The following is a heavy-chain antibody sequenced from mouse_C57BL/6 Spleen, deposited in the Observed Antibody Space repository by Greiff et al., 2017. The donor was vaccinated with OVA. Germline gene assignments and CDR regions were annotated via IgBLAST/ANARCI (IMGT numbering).Heavy chain of an antibody. V-gene: IGHV1-50*01. CDR3: ARGITTVVALYAMDY. D-gene: IGHD1-1*01. CDR1: GYTFTSYW. J-gene: IGHJ4*01. CDR2: IDPSDSYT. Sequence: QVQLKQPGAELVKPGASVKLSCKASGYTFTSYWMQWVKQRPGQGLEWIGEIDPSDSYTNYNQKFKGKATLTVDTSSSTAYMQLSSLTSEDSAVYYCARGITTVVALYAMDYWGQGTSVTVAS.